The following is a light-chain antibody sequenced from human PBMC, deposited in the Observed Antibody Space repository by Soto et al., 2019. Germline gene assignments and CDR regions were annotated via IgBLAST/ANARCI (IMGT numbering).Light chain of an antibody. CDR3: MQALQTPWT. Sequence: DILMTQSPLSLPVTPGEPASISCRSSQSLLHSNGYNYLDWYLQKPGQSPQLLIYLGSNRASGVPDRFSGSGSGTDFTLKISRVGAEDVGVYYCMQALQTPWTFGQGTKVDIK. V-gene: IGKV2-28*01. CDR2: LGS. J-gene: IGKJ1*01. CDR1: QSLLHSNGYNY.